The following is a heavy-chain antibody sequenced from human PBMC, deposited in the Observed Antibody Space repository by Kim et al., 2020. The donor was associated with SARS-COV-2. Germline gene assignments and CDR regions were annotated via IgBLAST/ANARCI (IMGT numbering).Heavy chain of an antibody. V-gene: IGHV4-39*01. CDR3: ARHSRIVVVPAAILA. CDR2: IYYSWST. J-gene: IGHJ4*02. D-gene: IGHD2-2*01. Sequence: SETLSLTCTVSGGSISSSSYYWGWFRQPPGKGLEWIGSIYYSWSTYYNPSLKSRVTISVDTSKNQFSLKRSSVTAADTAVYYCARHSRIVVVPAAILAWGQGPLV. CDR1: GGSISSSSYY.